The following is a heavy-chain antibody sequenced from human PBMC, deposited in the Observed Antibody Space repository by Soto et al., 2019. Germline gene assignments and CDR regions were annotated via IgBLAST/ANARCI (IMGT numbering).Heavy chain of an antibody. Sequence: SETLSLSYAVDGGYCIGYYWRWILQPPGKGLEWIGEINHSGSTNYNPSLKSRVTISVATSKNQFSLKLSSVTAADTAVYYCASAWFGHCPAFDPWRHRTPVPVSP. CDR3: ASAWFGHCPAFDP. CDR2: INHSGST. D-gene: IGHD3-10*01. J-gene: IGHJ5*02. CDR1: GGYCIGYY. V-gene: IGHV4-34*01.